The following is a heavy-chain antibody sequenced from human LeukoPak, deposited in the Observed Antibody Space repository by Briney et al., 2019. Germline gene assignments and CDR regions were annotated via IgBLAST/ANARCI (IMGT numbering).Heavy chain of an antibody. CDR1: GFTFSSYG. D-gene: IGHD3-3*01. CDR3: ARAAYYTPAFDY. V-gene: IGHV3-30*03. J-gene: IGHJ4*02. Sequence: PGGSLRLSCAASGFTFSSYGMHWVRQAPGKGLEWVAVISYDGSNKYYADSVKGRFTISRDNSKNTLYLQMNSLRAEDTAIYYCARAAYYTPAFDYWGQGTLITVSS. CDR2: ISYDGSNK.